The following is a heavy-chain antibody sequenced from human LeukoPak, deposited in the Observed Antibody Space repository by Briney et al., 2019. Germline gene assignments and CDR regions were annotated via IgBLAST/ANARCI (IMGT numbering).Heavy chain of an antibody. CDR2: ISGGGDTT. CDR3: AKTNGYYDY. V-gene: IGHV3-23*01. J-gene: IGHJ4*02. CDR1: GFTFSNFG. Sequence: PGGPLRLSCAASGFTFSNFGMSWVRQAPGRGLEWVSGISGGGDTTYYAESVKGRFTISRDNSKNTVFLQMNSLSAEDTALYYCAKTNGYYDYWGQGTLVAVSS. D-gene: IGHD3-22*01.